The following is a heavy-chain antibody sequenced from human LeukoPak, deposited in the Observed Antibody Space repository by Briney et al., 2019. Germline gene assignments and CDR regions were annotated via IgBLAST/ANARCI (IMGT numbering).Heavy chain of an antibody. CDR2: IYSGGST. CDR3: ARDLSRDGYIDY. V-gene: IGHV3-66*01. Sequence: GGSLRLSCAASGFTVSSNYMSWVRQAPGKGLEWVSVIYSGGSTYYADSVKGRFTISRDNSKNTLYLQMNSLRAEDTAVYYCARDLSRDGYIDYWGQGTLVNVSS. J-gene: IGHJ4*02. CDR1: GFTVSSNY. D-gene: IGHD2/OR15-2a*01.